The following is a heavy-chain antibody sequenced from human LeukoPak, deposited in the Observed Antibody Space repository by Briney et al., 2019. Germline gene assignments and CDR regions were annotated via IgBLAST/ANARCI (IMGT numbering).Heavy chain of an antibody. J-gene: IGHJ4*02. CDR3: AKDSIVAAVQGYFDS. V-gene: IGHV3-23*01. CDR2: MSGSGDIT. Sequence: GGSLRLSCVASGFTFSNYAMSWVRQAPGKGLEWVSDMSGSGDITYYADSVKGRFTISRDNSKNTLYLQMNSLRAEDTAVYYCAKDSIVAAVQGYFDSWGQGTLVTVSS. D-gene: IGHD1-26*01. CDR1: GFTFSNYA.